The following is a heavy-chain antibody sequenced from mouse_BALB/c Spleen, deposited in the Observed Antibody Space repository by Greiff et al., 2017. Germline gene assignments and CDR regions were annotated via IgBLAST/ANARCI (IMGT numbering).Heavy chain of an antibody. V-gene: IGHV5-6-5*01. CDR2: IGSGGST. CDR3: ARESTYYAMDY. J-gene: IGHJ4*01. Sequence: EVMLVESGGGLVKPGGSLKLSCAASGFTFSSYAMSWVRQTPEKRLEWVASIGSGGSTYYPDSVKGRFTISRDNARNILYLQMSSLRSEDTAMYYCARESTYYAMDYWGQGTSVTVSS. CDR1: GFTFSSYA.